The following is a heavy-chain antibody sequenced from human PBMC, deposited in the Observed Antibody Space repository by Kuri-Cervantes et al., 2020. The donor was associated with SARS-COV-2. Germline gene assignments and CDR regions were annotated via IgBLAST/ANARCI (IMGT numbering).Heavy chain of an antibody. V-gene: IGHV3-21*01. CDR2: ISSSSSYI. Sequence: GGSLRLSCAASGFTFSSYRMNWVRQAPGKGLEWVSSISSSSSYIYYADSVKGRFTISRDNAKNSLYLQMNSLRAEDTAVYYCARGSGVAGTGAFDIWGQGTMVTVSS. CDR3: ARGSGVAGTGAFDI. J-gene: IGHJ3*02. D-gene: IGHD6-19*01. CDR1: GFTFSSYR.